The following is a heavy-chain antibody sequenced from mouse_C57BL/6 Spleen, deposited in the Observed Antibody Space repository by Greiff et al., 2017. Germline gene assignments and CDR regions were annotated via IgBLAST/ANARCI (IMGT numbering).Heavy chain of an antibody. D-gene: IGHD2-5*01. CDR3: ARQGYSNYVFAY. J-gene: IGHJ3*01. CDR2: ISSGGSYT. Sequence: EVKLVESGGDLVKPGGSLKLSCAASGFTFSSYGMSWVRQTPDKRLEWVATISSGGSYTYYPDSVKGRFTISRDNAKNTLYLQMSSLKSEDTAMYYCARQGYSNYVFAYWGQGTLVTVSA. CDR1: GFTFSSYG. V-gene: IGHV5-6*01.